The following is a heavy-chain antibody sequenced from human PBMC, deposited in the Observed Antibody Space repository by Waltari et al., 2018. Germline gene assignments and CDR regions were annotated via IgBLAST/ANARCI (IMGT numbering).Heavy chain of an antibody. CDR3: ARWGSYYN. CDR2: IKQDGSEK. CDR1: GFTFSSYW. Sequence: VQLVQSGAEVKKPGASVKVSCKASGFTFSSYWMSWVRQAPGKGLEWVANIKQDGSEKYYVDSVKGRFTISRDNAKNSLYLQMNSLRAEDTAVYYCARWGSYYNWGQGTMVTVSS. D-gene: IGHD1-26*01. J-gene: IGHJ3*01. V-gene: IGHV3-7*01.